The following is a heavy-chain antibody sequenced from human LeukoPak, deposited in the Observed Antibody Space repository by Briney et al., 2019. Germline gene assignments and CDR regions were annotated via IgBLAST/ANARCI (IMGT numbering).Heavy chain of an antibody. J-gene: IGHJ4*02. D-gene: IGHD3-10*01. CDR3: AKYRKVVRKNGFDY. Sequence: GGSLRLSCAASGVTFSSYAMSWVRQAPGKGLEWVSAISGSGGSTYYADSVKGRFTISRDNSKNTLYLQMNSLRAEDTAVYYCAKYRKVVRKNGFDYWGQGTLVTVSS. CDR1: GVTFSSYA. CDR2: ISGSGGST. V-gene: IGHV3-23*01.